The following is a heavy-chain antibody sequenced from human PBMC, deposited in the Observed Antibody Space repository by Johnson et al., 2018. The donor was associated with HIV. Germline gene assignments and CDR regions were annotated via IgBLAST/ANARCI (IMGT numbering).Heavy chain of an antibody. CDR1: GFTFSSYA. CDR3: TTDLASDAFDI. Sequence: VQLVESGGGLVKPGGSLRLSCAASGFTFSSYAMHWVRQAPGKGLEYVSAISSNGGSTYYANSVKGRFTISRDNSKNTLYLQMNSLKTEDTAVYYCTTDLASDAFDIWGQGTMVTVSS. CDR2: ISSNGGST. V-gene: IGHV3-64*01. J-gene: IGHJ3*02.